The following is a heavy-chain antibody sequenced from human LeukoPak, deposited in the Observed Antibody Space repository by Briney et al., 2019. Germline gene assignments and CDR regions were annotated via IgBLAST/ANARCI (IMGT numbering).Heavy chain of an antibody. V-gene: IGHV3-15*01. CDR2: IKSKTDGGTT. CDR1: GFTFSHAW. D-gene: IGHD3-10*01. Sequence: GGSLRLSCAASGFTFSHAWMSWVRQAPGKGTEWVGRIKSKTDGGTTDYAAPVKGRFTISRDDSKNTLFLQMNSLKAEDTGVYYCTVVNYGSGSYPLGYWGQGTLVTVSS. J-gene: IGHJ4*02. CDR3: TVVNYGSGSYPLGY.